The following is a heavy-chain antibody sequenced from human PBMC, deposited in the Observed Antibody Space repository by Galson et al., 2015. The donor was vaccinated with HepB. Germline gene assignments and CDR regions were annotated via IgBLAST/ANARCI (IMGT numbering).Heavy chain of an antibody. Sequence: SLRLSCAASGFTFSNAWMSWVRQAPGKGLEWVGRIKSKTDGGTTDYAAPVKGRFTISRDDSKNTLYLQMNSLKTEDTAVYYCTTGGDYYGSGSYLDPDYYYYGMDVWGQGTTVTVSS. CDR2: IKSKTDGGTT. CDR3: TTGGDYYGSGSYLDPDYYYYGMDV. V-gene: IGHV3-15*01. CDR1: GFTFSNAW. D-gene: IGHD3-10*01. J-gene: IGHJ6*02.